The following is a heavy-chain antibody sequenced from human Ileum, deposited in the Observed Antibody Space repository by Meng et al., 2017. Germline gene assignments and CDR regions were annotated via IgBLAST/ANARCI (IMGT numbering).Heavy chain of an antibody. CDR3: AMWVSPLNIDT. Sequence: QVQLQQWGAGRLRPSETMSLTCAVYGVTFSAYYCSWIRQPPGKGLEWIGEINHSGTTKYNPSLQSRVTMSADTSKKQFSLKLTSLTAADKAVYYCAMWVSPLNIDTWGQGTLVTVSS. D-gene: IGHD1-26*01. V-gene: IGHV4-34*08. CDR1: GVTFSAYY. J-gene: IGHJ5*01. CDR2: INHSGTT.